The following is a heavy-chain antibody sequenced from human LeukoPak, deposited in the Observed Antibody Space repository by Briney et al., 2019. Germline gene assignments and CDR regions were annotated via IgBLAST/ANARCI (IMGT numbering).Heavy chain of an antibody. J-gene: IGHJ4*02. D-gene: IGHD3-10*01. CDR3: ARGVRGTMVRGVRTFDY. CDR1: GGSISSYY. Sequence: SETLSLTCTVSGGSISSYYWSWIRQPPGKGLEWIGYIYYSGSTNYNPSLKSRVTISVDTSKNQFSLKLSSVTAADTAVCYCARGVRGTMVRGVRTFDYWGQGTLVTVSS. V-gene: IGHV4-59*12. CDR2: IYYSGST.